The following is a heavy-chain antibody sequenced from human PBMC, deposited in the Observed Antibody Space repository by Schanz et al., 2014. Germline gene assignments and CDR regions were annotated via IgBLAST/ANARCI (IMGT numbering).Heavy chain of an antibody. Sequence: QIQLVQSGPEVKKPGATVKVSCKASGYIFINSGISWVRQAPGQGLEWMGWISVYNHNKEYDQKFQSRVTMTTDASTSTAYMALTGLTSDDTAVYCCAKAEYDILTDSYSRLDPWGQGPLVTVSS. CDR1: GYIFINSG. CDR3: AKAEYDILTDSYSRLDP. D-gene: IGHD3-9*01. CDR2: ISVYNHNK. V-gene: IGHV1-18*01. J-gene: IGHJ5*02.